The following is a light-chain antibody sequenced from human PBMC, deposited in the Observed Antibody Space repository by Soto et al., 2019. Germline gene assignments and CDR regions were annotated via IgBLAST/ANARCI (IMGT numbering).Light chain of an antibody. CDR3: QQYNTYSIT. CDR1: QNVNKW. V-gene: IGKV1-5*01. CDR2: DAS. J-gene: IGKJ5*01. Sequence: IQVTLSPSTLSASVGDRVTITCRASQNVNKWLAWFQQKPGKVPKLLIFDASTLQTGVPSRFGGGGSGTEFTLTISGLQPDDFATYYCQQYNTYSITFGPGTRLEIK.